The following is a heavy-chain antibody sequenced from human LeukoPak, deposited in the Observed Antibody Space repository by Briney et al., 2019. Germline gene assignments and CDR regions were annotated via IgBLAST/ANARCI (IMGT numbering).Heavy chain of an antibody. D-gene: IGHD3-10*01. CDR1: GYTFTGFY. CDR2: ISPYNGNT. J-gene: IGHJ4*02. Sequence: ASVKVSCKASGYTFTGFYIHWVRQAPGQGLEWMGWISPYNGNTKYAQKVQGRVTMTTDTSTSTAYMELRSLRSDDTAVCYCARDQTQIWFGEGLWYFDYWGQGTLVTVSS. V-gene: IGHV1-18*04. CDR3: ARDQTQIWFGEGLWYFDY.